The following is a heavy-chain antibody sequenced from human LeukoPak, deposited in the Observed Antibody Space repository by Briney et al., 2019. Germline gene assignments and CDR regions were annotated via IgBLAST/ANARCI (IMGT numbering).Heavy chain of an antibody. CDR3: ARGIVGATLPDAFDI. CDR2: IWYEGSNK. V-gene: IGHV3-33*01. Sequence: GGSLRLSCAASGFTFSSYGVHWVRQAPGKGLEWVAVIWYEGSNKYYADSVKGRFTISRDNSKNTLYLQMNSLRAEDTAVYYCARGIVGATLPDAFDIWGQGTMVTVSS. J-gene: IGHJ3*02. CDR1: GFTFSSYG. D-gene: IGHD1-26*01.